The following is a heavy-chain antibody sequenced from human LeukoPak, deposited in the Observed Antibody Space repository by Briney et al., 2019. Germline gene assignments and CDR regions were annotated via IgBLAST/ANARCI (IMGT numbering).Heavy chain of an antibody. CDR2: IYHSGST. D-gene: IGHD4/OR15-4a*01. CDR1: GGSISSSNW. CDR3: ARKWTMVPWSGAFDI. Sequence: SETLSLTCAVSGGSISSSNWWSWVRQPPGKGLEWIGEIYHSGSTNYNPSLKSRVTISVDKSKNQFSLKLSSVTAADTAVYYCARKWTMVPWSGAFDIWGQGTMVTVSS. J-gene: IGHJ3*02. V-gene: IGHV4-4*02.